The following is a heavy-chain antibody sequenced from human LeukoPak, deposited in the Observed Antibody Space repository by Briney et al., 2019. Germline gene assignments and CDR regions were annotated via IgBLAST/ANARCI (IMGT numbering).Heavy chain of an antibody. Sequence: PSETLSLTRIVSGGSIYSITYYRPSIRQPPEKVLESIPTISYSGVYHYRPSIRRRLTLAVDTSQNQFSLKLTSVTAADTAVYFCARVHCSSDNCDRGWVDPWGQGTLVTVSS. CDR3: ARVHCSSDNCDRGWVDP. V-gene: IGHV4-39*01. D-gene: IGHD1-1*01. CDR2: ISYSGVY. J-gene: IGHJ5*02. CDR1: GGSIYSITYY.